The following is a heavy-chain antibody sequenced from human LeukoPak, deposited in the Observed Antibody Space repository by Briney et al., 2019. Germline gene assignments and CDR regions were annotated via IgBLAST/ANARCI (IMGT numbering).Heavy chain of an antibody. J-gene: IGHJ4*02. D-gene: IGHD6-13*01. CDR3: APGHGAAAGPLGH. CDR2: VSESGGTT. CDR1: GFTFSTYA. Sequence: GGSLRLSCVASGFTFSTYAMGWVRQVPGKGLEWVSSVSESGGTTYYADSVKGRFTISRDNSKNTLYLQMNSLRAEDTAVYYCAPGHGAAAGPLGHWGQGTLVTVSS. V-gene: IGHV3-23*01.